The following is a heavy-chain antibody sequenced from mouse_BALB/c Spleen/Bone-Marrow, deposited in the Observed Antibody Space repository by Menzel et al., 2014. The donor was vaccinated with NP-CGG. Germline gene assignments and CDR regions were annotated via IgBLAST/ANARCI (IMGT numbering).Heavy chain of an antibody. CDR2: IYYSGTI. Sequence: EVKVVESGPGLVKPSQTVSLTCTVTGISITTGNYRWSWIRQFPGNKLEWIGYIYYSGTITYNPSLTSRTTITRDTSKNQFSLEMNSLAAEDTATYYCARGYDYFDYWGQGTTLTVSS. CDR1: GISITTGNYR. J-gene: IGHJ2*01. CDR3: ARGYDYFDY. D-gene: IGHD2-2*01. V-gene: IGHV3-5*02.